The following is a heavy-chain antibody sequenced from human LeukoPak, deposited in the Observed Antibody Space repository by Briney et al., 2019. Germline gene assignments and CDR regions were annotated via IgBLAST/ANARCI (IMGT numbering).Heavy chain of an antibody. CDR3: ARPDGSGSYYNH. V-gene: IGHV1-8*01. Sequence: ASVKVSCKASGYTFTSYYMHWVRQATGQGLEWMGWMNPNSGNTGYAQKFQGRVTMTRNTSISTAYMELSSLRSEDTAVYYCARPDGSGSYYNHWGQGTLVTVSS. J-gene: IGHJ4*02. CDR2: MNPNSGNT. D-gene: IGHD3-10*01. CDR1: GYTFTSYY.